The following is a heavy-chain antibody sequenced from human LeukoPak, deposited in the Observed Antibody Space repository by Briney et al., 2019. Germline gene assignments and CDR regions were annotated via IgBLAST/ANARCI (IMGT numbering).Heavy chain of an antibody. V-gene: IGHV4-39*01. CDR1: GGSISSSSYY. J-gene: IGHJ4*02. D-gene: IGHD3-22*01. CDR3: ARQAGGYYDSSGYRDFDY. Sequence: PSETLSLTCTVSGGSISSSSYYWGWIRQPPGKGLEWIGSIYFSGSTYYNPSLKSRVTISVDTSKNQFSLKLSSVTAADTAVYYCARQAGGYYDSSGYRDFDYWGQGTLVTVSP. CDR2: IYFSGST.